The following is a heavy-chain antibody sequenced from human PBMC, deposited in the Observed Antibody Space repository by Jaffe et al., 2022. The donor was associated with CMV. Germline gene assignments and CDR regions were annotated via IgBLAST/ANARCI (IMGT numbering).Heavy chain of an antibody. CDR1: GGSISSYY. J-gene: IGHJ4*02. V-gene: IGHV4-59*01. CDR2: IYYSGST. CDR3: ARGYCSSTSCWRFDY. Sequence: QVQLQESGPGLVKPSETLSLTCTVSGGSISSYYWSWIRQPPGKGLEWIGYIYYSGSTNYNPSLKSRVTISVDTSKNQFSLKLSSVTAADTAVYYCARGYCSSTSCWRFDYWGQGTLVTVSS. D-gene: IGHD2-2*01.